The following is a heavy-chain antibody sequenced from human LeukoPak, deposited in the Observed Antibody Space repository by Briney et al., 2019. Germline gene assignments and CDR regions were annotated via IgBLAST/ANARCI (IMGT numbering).Heavy chain of an antibody. Sequence: GGSLRLSCAASGFTFSSYAMSWVRQAPGMGLEWVSIIYSGGSTYYADSVKGRFTISRDNSKNTLYLQMNSLRAEGTAVYYCAKFWARHLDSMDVWGQGTTVTVSS. D-gene: IGHD3-16*01. CDR3: AKFWARHLDSMDV. V-gene: IGHV3-23*03. CDR1: GFTFSSYA. J-gene: IGHJ6*02. CDR2: IIYSGGST.